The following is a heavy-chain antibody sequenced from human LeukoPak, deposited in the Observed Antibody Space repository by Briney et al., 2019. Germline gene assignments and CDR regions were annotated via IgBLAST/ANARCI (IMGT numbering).Heavy chain of an antibody. CDR2: IRTKVYGGTT. J-gene: IGHJ4*02. Sequence: PGRSLRLSCTGSGFSFGDYTITWVRQAPGKGLEWLGFIRTKVYGGTTEYAASVKGRFTISRDDSKSIAYLQMNSLKTDDTAVYYCAEGSSGPYDYWGQGTLVTVSS. CDR1: GFSFGDYT. CDR3: AEGSSGPYDY. V-gene: IGHV3-49*04. D-gene: IGHD3-22*01.